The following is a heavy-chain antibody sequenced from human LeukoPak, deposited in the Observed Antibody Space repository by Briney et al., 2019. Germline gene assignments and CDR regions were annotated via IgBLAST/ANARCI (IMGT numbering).Heavy chain of an antibody. CDR3: ARGNNRAMSGD. V-gene: IGHV1-3*01. CDR1: GYIFTSYA. D-gene: IGHD2-2*01. J-gene: IGHJ4*02. CDR2: INAGNGNT. Sequence: ASVKVSCKASGYIFTSYAMHWVRQAPGQRLEWMGWINAGNGNTKYSQRFQGRVTITRDTSASTAYMELSSLRSEDTAVYYCARGNNRAMSGDWGQGTLVTVSS.